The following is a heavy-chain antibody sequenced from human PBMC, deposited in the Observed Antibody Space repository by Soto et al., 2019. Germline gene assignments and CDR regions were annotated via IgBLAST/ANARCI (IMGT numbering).Heavy chain of an antibody. J-gene: IGHJ5*01. V-gene: IGHV3-11*04. D-gene: IGHD5-12*01. CDR3: ARSAPSTGYDS. CDR1: EFTFSDYD. Sequence: GGSLRLSCAASEFTFSDYDMSWVRQAPGKGLEWLSYISNSSGTIYYADSVKGRFTISRDNAKKSLYLQMNSLRAEDTAVYYCARSAPSTGYDSWGQGTLVTVSS. CDR2: ISNSSGTI.